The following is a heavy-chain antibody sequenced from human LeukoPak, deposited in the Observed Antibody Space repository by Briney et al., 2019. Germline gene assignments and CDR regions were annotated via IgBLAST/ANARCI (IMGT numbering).Heavy chain of an antibody. Sequence: SETLCLTCTVSGGSISSYYWSWIRQPPGKGLEWIGYIYYSGSTNYNPSLKSRVTISVDTSKNQFSLKLSSVTAADTAVYYCARVKDRYDRDWGQGTLVTVSS. V-gene: IGHV4-59*01. D-gene: IGHD5-12*01. J-gene: IGHJ4*02. CDR1: GGSISSYY. CDR2: IYYSGST. CDR3: ARVKDRYDRD.